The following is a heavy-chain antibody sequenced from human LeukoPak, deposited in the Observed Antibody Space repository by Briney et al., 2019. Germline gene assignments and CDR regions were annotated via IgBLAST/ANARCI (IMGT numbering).Heavy chain of an antibody. J-gene: IGHJ4*02. CDR1: GFTFSSYS. Sequence: GGSLRLSCATSGFTFSSYSIHWVRQAPGNGLEWVSVISSDGNTKYYADSVRGRFTISRDNSENTVYLQINSLRIEDTAVYYCARERAVNGWTSAHFDYWGQGTLVTVSS. V-gene: IGHV3-30*14. CDR2: ISSDGNTK. D-gene: IGHD6-19*01. CDR3: ARERAVNGWTSAHFDY.